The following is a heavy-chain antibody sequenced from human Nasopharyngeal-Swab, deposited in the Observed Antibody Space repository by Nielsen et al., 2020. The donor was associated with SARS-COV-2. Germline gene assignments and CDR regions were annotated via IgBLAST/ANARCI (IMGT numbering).Heavy chain of an antibody. J-gene: IGHJ4*02. CDR3: ARRVLGTIAGRFDY. D-gene: IGHD3-16*01. V-gene: IGHV4-39*01. CDR2: KYYSGNT. CDR1: GGSISSDYY. Sequence: SETLSLTCSVSGGSISSDYYWGWIRQAPGKGLEWIGNKYYSGNTYSNPSLKSRVTISVDTSKNQFSLKVHSVTAADTAVYYCARRVLGTIAGRFDYWGQGILVTVSS.